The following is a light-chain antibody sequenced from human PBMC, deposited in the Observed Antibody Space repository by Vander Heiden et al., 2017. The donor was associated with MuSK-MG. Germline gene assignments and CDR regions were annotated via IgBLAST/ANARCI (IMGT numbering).Light chain of an antibody. CDR3: QQRSNWPIT. V-gene: IGKV3-11*01. CDR2: DAS. Sequence: EIVLTPSPATLSLSPGERATLSCRASQSVSSYLAWYQQKPGQAPRLLIYDASNRATGIPARFNGSGSGTDFTLTISSLEPEDFAVYYCQQRSNWPITFGQGTRLEIK. CDR1: QSVSSY. J-gene: IGKJ5*01.